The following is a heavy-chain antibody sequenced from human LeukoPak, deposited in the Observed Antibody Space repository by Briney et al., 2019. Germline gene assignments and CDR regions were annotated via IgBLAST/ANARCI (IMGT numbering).Heavy chain of an antibody. CDR3: ARTPYGGTNYYYYGMDV. D-gene: IGHD4-23*01. CDR2: MNPGSGDT. V-gene: IGHV1-8*01. CDR1: GFTFTTHD. Sequence: ASVKVSCKTSGFTFTTHDINWVRQATGKGLEWMGWMNPGSGDTGYEQRFQGRVTMTRDTSINTAYMELSSLRSEDAAVYYCARTPYGGTNYYYYGMDVWGQGTTVTVSS. J-gene: IGHJ6*02.